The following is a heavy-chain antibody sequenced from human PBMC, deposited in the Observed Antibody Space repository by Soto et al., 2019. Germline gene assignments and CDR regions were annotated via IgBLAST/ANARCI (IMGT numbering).Heavy chain of an antibody. CDR3: AREKRITIFGVVIYYYYYGMDV. Sequence: SETLSLTCAVYGGSFSGYYWSWIRQPPGKGLEWIGEINHSGSTNYNPSLKSRVTISVDTSKNQFSLKLSSVTAADTAVYYCAREKRITIFGVVIYYYYYGMDVWGQGTTVTVPS. J-gene: IGHJ6*02. D-gene: IGHD3-3*01. CDR1: GGSFSGYY. CDR2: INHSGST. V-gene: IGHV4-34*01.